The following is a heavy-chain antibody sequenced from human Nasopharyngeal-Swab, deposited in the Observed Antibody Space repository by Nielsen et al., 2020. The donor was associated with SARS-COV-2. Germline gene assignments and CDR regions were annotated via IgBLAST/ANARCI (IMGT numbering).Heavy chain of an antibody. V-gene: IGHV3-15*01. Sequence: GESLKISCAASGFTFSSYWMSWVRQAPGKGLEWVGRIQSKSAGGATDYAEPVKGRFTISRDDSKNTVYLQMNSLKTEDTAVYYCTRHQGRRFFDYWGQGTLVTVSS. CDR1: GFTFSSYW. J-gene: IGHJ4*02. CDR2: IQSKSAGGAT. CDR3: TRHQGRRFFDY.